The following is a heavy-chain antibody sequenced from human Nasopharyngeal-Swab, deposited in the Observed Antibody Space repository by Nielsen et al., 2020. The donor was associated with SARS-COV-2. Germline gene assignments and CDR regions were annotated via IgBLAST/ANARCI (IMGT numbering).Heavy chain of an antibody. V-gene: IGHV3-30-3*01. CDR3: ASMLLYYFDY. CDR1: GSTFSSYA. J-gene: IGHJ4*02. D-gene: IGHD2/OR15-2a*01. CDR2: ISYDGSNK. Sequence: GGSLTLSCAASGSTFSSYAMHWVRQAPGKGLEWAAVISYDGSNKYYADSVKGRFTISRDNSKNTLYLQMNSLRAEDTAVYYCASMLLYYFDYWGQGTLVTVSS.